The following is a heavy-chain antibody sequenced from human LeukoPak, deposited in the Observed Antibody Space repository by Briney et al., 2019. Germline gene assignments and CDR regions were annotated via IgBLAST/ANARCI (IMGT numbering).Heavy chain of an antibody. J-gene: IGHJ3*02. CDR2: ISYDGSNK. D-gene: IGHD3-10*01. CDR1: GFTFSSYA. V-gene: IGHV3-30-3*01. CDR3: AKDWGYYGSGSYYGLDAFDI. Sequence: QSGGSLRLSCAASGFTFSSYAMPWVRQAPGKGLEWVAVISYDGSNKYYADSVKGRFTISRDNSKNTLYLQMNSLRAEDTAVYYCAKDWGYYGSGSYYGLDAFDIWGQGTMVTVSS.